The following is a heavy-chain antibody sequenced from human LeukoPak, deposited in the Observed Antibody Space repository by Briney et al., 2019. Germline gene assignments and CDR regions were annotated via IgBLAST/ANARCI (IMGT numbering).Heavy chain of an antibody. CDR3: ARDPGIAVAGNYYYYGMDV. V-gene: IGHV1-2*02. CDR2: INPNSGGT. D-gene: IGHD6-19*01. CDR1: GYTFTGYY. J-gene: IGHJ6*02. Sequence: EASVKVSCKASGYTFTGYYMHWVRQAPGQGLEWMGWINPNSGGTNYAQKFQGRVTMTRDTSISTAYMELSRLRSDDTAVYYCARDPGIAVAGNYYYYGMDVWGQGTTVTVSS.